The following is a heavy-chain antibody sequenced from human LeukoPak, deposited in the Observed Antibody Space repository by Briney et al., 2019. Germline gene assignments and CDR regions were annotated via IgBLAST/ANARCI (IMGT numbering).Heavy chain of an antibody. CDR1: GGSFSGYY. D-gene: IGHD4-11*01. CDR3: ARRQHIDYSQNWFDP. CDR2: INNRGST. V-gene: IGHV4-34*01. J-gene: IGHJ5*02. Sequence: SETLSLTCAVYGGSFSGYYWSWIRQPPGKGREWIGEINNRGSTNYNASLKSRVTISVDTSKNQFSLKLSCVTAADTAVYYCARRQHIDYSQNWFDPWGQGTLVTVSS.